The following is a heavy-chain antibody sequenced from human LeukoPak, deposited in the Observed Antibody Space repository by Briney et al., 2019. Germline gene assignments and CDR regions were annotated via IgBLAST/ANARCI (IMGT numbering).Heavy chain of an antibody. D-gene: IGHD2/OR15-2a*01. J-gene: IGHJ3*02. CDR3: ARDLHHSNSRDYAFDI. Sequence: GGSLRLSCVASGFTFSNYWMSWVRQAPGKGLEWVANMKQDGSEKYYVDSVKGRFTISRDNAKNSLYLQMNSLRAEDTAVYHCARDLHHSNSRDYAFDIWGQGTMVTVSS. CDR1: GFTFSNYW. V-gene: IGHV3-7*01. CDR2: MKQDGSEK.